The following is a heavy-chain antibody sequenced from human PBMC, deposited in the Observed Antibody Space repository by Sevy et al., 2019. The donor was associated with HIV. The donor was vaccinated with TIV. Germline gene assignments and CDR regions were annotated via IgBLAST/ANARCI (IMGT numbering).Heavy chain of an antibody. CDR3: ARDPITMVRGVVVGHYYYGMDV. D-gene: IGHD3-10*01. CDR1: GYTFTSYG. V-gene: IGHV1-18*04. J-gene: IGHJ6*02. Sequence: ASVKVSCKASGYTFTSYGISWVRQAPGQGLEWMGWISAYNGNTNYAQKLQGRVTMTTDTSTSTAYMELRSLRSDDTAVYYCARDPITMVRGVVVGHYYYGMDVWGQGTTVTVSS. CDR2: ISAYNGNT.